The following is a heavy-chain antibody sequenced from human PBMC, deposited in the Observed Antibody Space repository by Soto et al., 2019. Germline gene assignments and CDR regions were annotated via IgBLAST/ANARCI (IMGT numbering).Heavy chain of an antibody. CDR3: AAVLLWFGEFPAEYFQH. CDR2: ISGSGGST. J-gene: IGHJ1*01. CDR1: GFTFSSYA. V-gene: IGHV3-23*01. D-gene: IGHD3-10*01. Sequence: GGSLRLSCAASGFTFSSYAMSWVRQAPGKGLEWVSAISGSGGSTYYADSVKGRFTISRDNSKNTLYLQMKSLRAEDPAVYYCAAVLLWFGEFPAEYFQHWGQGTLVTVSS.